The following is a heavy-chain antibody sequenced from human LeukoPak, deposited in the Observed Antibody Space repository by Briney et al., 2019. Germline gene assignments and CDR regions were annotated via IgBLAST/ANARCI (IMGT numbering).Heavy chain of an antibody. V-gene: IGHV3-9*01. CDR2: ISWNSGSI. Sequence: GGSLRLSCAASGFTVTDNYMNWVRQSSGKGLEWVSGISWNSGSIGYADSVKGRFTISRDNAKNSLYLQMNSLRAEDTAVYYCARGNYGFGDMYFDLWGRGTLVTVSS. CDR1: GFTVTDNY. CDR3: ARGNYGFGDMYFDL. J-gene: IGHJ2*01. D-gene: IGHD3-10*01.